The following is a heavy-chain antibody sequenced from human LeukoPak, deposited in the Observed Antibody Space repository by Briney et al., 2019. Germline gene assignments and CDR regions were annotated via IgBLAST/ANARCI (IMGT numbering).Heavy chain of an antibody. J-gene: IGHJ6*03. Sequence: SETLSLTCTVSGGSISSSSYYWGWIRQPPGKGLEWIVSINYSGSTYYNPSLKSRVTISVDTSKNQFSLKLSSVTAADTAVYYCARRPQSYIDVWGKGTTVTVSS. CDR1: GGSISSSSYY. CDR2: INYSGST. V-gene: IGHV4-39*01. CDR3: ARRPQSYIDV.